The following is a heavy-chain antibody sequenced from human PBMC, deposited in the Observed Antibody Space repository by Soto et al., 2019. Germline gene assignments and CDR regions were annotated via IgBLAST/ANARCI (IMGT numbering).Heavy chain of an antibody. CDR2: ISYSGST. D-gene: IGHD1-1*01. Sequence: PSETLSLTCTVSGGSISSGGYYWSWIRQHPGTGLEWIGHISYSGSTYYNTSLKSRVTISVDTSRNQFSLIVNSVTAADTALYFCARHDNMTLGSQYLDSWGPGTLVTVSS. CDR3: ARHDNMTLGSQYLDS. V-gene: IGHV4-31*03. J-gene: IGHJ4*02. CDR1: GGSISSGGYY.